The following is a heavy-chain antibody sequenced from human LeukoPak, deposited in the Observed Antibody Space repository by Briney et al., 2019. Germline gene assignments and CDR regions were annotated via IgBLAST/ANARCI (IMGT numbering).Heavy chain of an antibody. D-gene: IGHD3-10*01. CDR3: AKDGSGSYRVFDY. CDR1: GFTFRSYA. CDR2: ISGSGGST. V-gene: IGHV3-23*01. Sequence: GASLRHSCAASGFTFRSYAMSWVRQAPGKRLEWVSAISGSGGSTYYADSVKGRFTISRDNSKNTLYLQMNSRRPEDTAVYDSAKDGSGSYRVFDYWAQGTLVSVSS. J-gene: IGHJ4*02.